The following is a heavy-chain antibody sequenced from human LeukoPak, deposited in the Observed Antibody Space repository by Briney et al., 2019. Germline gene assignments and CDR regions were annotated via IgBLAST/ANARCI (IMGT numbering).Heavy chain of an antibody. V-gene: IGHV3-21*01. Sequence: GGSLRLSCAASGFTFSSYSMNWVRQAPGKGLEWVSSISSSSSYIYYADSVKGRFTISRDNAKNSLYLQMNSLRAEDTAVYYCAREGRDGYNGPFDIWGQGTMVTVSS. CDR2: ISSSSSYI. CDR3: AREGRDGYNGPFDI. D-gene: IGHD5-24*01. CDR1: GFTFSSYS. J-gene: IGHJ3*02.